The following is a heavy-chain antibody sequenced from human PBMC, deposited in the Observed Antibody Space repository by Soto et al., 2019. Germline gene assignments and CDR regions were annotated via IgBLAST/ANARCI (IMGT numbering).Heavy chain of an antibody. CDR1: GFTFSSYA. V-gene: IGHV3-30-3*01. Sequence: GGSLRLSCAASGFTFSSYAMHWVRQAPGKGLEWVAVISYDGSNKYYADSVKGRFTISRDNSKNTLYLQMNSLRAEDTAVYYCARGEWEQLANRYYYGMDVWGQGTTVTVSS. CDR3: ARGEWEQLANRYYYGMDV. J-gene: IGHJ6*02. D-gene: IGHD1-26*01. CDR2: ISYDGSNK.